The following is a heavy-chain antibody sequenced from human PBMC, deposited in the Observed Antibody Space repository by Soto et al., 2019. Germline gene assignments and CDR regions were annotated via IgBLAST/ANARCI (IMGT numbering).Heavy chain of an antibody. CDR3: AKDRICVSTRCYTAFDS. D-gene: IGHD2-2*01. V-gene: IGHV3-23*01. Sequence: GGSLRLSCAASGFTFDSYAMTWVRQAPGKGLEWVSAISGSGDSTYYADSVKGRFTISRDNSKNTLYLQMNSLRSEDTAVYYCAKDRICVSTRCYTAFDSWGQGTLVTVSS. J-gene: IGHJ4*02. CDR1: GFTFDSYA. CDR2: ISGSGDST.